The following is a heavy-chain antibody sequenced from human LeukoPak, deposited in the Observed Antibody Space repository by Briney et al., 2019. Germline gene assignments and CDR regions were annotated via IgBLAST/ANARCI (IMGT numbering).Heavy chain of an antibody. CDR3: ARKEGSYDGYEGY. CDR2: IKQDGNEK. D-gene: IGHD3-3*01. V-gene: IGHV3-7*01. CDR1: GFTISNYW. J-gene: IGHJ4*02. Sequence: GESLRLSCAASGFTISNYWMSWVRQAPGKGLEWVANIKQDGNEKYYVGSVRGRFTISRDNAKNSLYLQMNSLRVEDTAVYYCARKEGSYDGYEGYWGQGTLVTVSS.